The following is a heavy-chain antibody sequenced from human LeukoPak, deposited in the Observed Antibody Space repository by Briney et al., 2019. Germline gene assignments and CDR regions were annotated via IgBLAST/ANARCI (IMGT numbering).Heavy chain of an antibody. CDR1: GFTFSSYS. J-gene: IGHJ6*03. V-gene: IGHV3-21*03. CDR3: TRGVVTMVRGVSWFHRNYYYYYMDV. D-gene: IGHD3-10*01. Sequence: GGSLRLSCAASGFTFSSYSMNWVRQAPGKGLEWVSSISGSSSYIYYADSVKGRFTISRHNAKNSLYLQMNSLKTEDTAVYYCTRGVVTMVRGVSWFHRNYYYYYMDVWGKGTTVTISS. CDR2: ISGSSSYI.